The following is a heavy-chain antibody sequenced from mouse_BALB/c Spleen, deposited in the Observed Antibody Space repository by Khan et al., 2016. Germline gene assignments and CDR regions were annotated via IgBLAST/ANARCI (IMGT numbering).Heavy chain of an antibody. CDR3: ARIYYGGAY. V-gene: IGHV14-3*02. J-gene: IGHJ3*01. Sequence: VQLQQSGADLVKPGASVKLSCTASGFNIKDTYIHWVKQRPEQALEWIGRIDPANGNTEYEPKFQGKATLKADISSNTAYLQLSSLTSEDTAVYYCARIYYGGAYWGQGTLVTVSA. CDR1: GFNIKDTY. CDR2: IDPANGNT. D-gene: IGHD2-1*01.